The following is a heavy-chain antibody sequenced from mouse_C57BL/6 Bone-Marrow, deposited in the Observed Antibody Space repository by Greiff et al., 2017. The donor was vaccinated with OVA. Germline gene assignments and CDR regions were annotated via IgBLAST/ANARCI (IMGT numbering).Heavy chain of an antibody. CDR2: ISYDGSN. J-gene: IGHJ4*01. V-gene: IGHV3-6*01. D-gene: IGHD2-5*01. CDR1: GYSITSGYY. CDR3: AREGAYYSNQGY. Sequence: EVKLMESGPGLVKPSQSLSLTCSVTGYSITSGYYWNWIRQFPGNKLEWMGYISYDGSNNYNPSLKNRISITRDTSKNQFFLKLNSVTTEDTATYYCAREGAYYSNQGYWGQGTSVTVSS.